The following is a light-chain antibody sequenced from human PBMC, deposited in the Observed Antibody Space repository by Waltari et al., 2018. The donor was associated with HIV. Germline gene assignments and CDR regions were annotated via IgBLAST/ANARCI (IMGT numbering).Light chain of an antibody. CDR1: QSVGTR. CDR3: QQYNDWPKT. Sequence: EILITQSPVTLSVSPGERATLSCRASQSVGTRIAWYQQKPAQAPRLLISGATSRATGVPDRFSGSGSGTEFTLTINSLQSEDFALYYCQQYNDWPKTFGQGTKVEV. V-gene: IGKV3-15*01. CDR2: GAT. J-gene: IGKJ1*01.